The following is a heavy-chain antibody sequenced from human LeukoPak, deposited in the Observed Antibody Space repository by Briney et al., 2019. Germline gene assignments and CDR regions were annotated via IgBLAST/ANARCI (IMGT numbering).Heavy chain of an antibody. CDR1: GASISSSHW. D-gene: IGHD5/OR15-5a*01. V-gene: IGHV4-4*02. J-gene: IGHJ4*02. CDR2: IYHSGST. Sequence: PSETLSLTCAVSGASISSSHWWSWVRQPPGKGLEWIGEIYHSGSTNYNPSLKSRVTISVDESKNQFSLKLNSVTAADTAVYYCARRVVSRYFDYWGQGTLVTVSS. CDR3: ARRVVSRYFDY.